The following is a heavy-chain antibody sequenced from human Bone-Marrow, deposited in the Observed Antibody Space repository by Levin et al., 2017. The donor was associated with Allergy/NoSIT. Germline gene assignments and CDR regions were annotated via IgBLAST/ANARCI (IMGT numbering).Heavy chain of an antibody. V-gene: IGHV3-33*01. CDR3: ARDSYSNIAGSYGMDV. CDR2: LYYDGSNK. D-gene: IGHD4-11*01. J-gene: IGHJ6*02. Sequence: GGSLRLSCEASGFTFNSYGMHWVRQAPGKGLEWVATLYYDGSNKFYGDSVKGRLTISRDSSKNTLYLQMSSLRAEDSAVYYCARDSYSNIAGSYGMDVWGQGTTVTVFS. CDR1: GFTFNSYG.